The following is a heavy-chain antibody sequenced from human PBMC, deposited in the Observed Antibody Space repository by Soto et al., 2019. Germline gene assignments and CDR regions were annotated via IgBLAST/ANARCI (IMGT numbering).Heavy chain of an antibody. CDR2: ISGRGGST. J-gene: IGHJ4*01. D-gene: IGHD4-17*01. Sequence: EVQLLESGGVLVQPGGSLRLSCAASGFTFGNYAMSWVRQAPRKGLEWGSAISGRGGSTFYADSVKGRFTISRDNSKNTLYLQLNSLRAEDTAIYYCARRLPHDYGFDYWGHGTLVTVSS. CDR3: ARRLPHDYGFDY. V-gene: IGHV3-23*01. CDR1: GFTFGNYA.